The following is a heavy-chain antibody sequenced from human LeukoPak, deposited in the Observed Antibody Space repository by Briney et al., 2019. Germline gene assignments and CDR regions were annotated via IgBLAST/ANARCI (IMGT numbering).Heavy chain of an antibody. Sequence: PSETLSLTYTVSGDSITSPNHYWGWIRQPLGKGLEWIGNIYSTGITYYNPSLKSRGTISVDTSKNQFSLKLTSMTVADTAVYYCASAHSTVCLEKWFDRWGQGTQVSVSA. CDR1: GDSITSPNHY. J-gene: IGHJ5*02. CDR3: ASAHSTVCLEKWFDR. V-gene: IGHV4-39*01. D-gene: IGHD6-19*01. CDR2: IYSTGIT.